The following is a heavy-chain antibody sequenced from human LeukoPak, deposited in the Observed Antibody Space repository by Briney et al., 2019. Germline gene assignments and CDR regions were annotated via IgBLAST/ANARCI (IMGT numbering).Heavy chain of an antibody. CDR1: GFTFSSYE. CDR3: AKVDKITMVRASDY. CDR2: ISGSGGST. D-gene: IGHD3-10*01. J-gene: IGHJ4*02. V-gene: IGHV3-23*01. Sequence: PGGSLRLSCAASGFTFSSYEMNWVRQAPGKGLEWVSAISGSGGSTYYADSVKGRFTISRDNSKNTLYLQMNSLRAEDTAVYYCAKVDKITMVRASDYWGQGTLVTVSS.